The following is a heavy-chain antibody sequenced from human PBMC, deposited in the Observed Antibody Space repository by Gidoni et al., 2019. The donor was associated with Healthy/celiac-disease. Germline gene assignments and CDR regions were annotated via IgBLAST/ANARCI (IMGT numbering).Heavy chain of an antibody. CDR3: ARSPRHMTTPSYFDY. V-gene: IGHV4-39*01. D-gene: IGHD4-17*01. CDR2: IYYSGST. Sequence: QLQLQESGPGLVKPSETLSLTCTVSGGSISSSSYYWGWIRQPPGKGLEWIGSIYYSGSTYYNPSLKSRVTISVDTSKNQFSLKLSSVTAADTAVYYCARSPRHMTTPSYFDYWGQGTLVTVSS. CDR1: GGSISSSSYY. J-gene: IGHJ4*02.